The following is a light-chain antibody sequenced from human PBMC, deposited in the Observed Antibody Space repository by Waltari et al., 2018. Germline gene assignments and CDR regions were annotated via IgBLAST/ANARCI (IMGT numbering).Light chain of an antibody. CDR2: GSF. CDR3: QHYGTSPRT. Sequence: EISLTQSPGTLSLSPGERDTLTCRASQSVTSNSLAWYQQKPGQAPGLIIYGSFNRAAGIPDRFSGSGSGTDFTLTIIRLEPEDFAVYYCQHYGTSPRTFGQGTKVEL. J-gene: IGKJ1*01. CDR1: QSVTSNS. V-gene: IGKV3-20*01.